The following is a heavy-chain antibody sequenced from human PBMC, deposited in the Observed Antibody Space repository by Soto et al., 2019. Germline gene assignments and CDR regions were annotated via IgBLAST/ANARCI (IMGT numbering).Heavy chain of an antibody. CDR1: GGTFSSHA. J-gene: IGHJ6*02. V-gene: IGHV1-69*13. CDR3: ARDFPLGVRGVIISPDYYYYGMDV. D-gene: IGHD3-10*01. Sequence: ASVKVSCKASGGTFSSHAISWVRQAPGQGLEWMGGIIPIFGTANYAQKFQGRVTITADESTSTAYMELSSLRSEDTAVYYCARDFPLGVRGVIISPDYYYYGMDVWGQGTTVTVSS. CDR2: IIPIFGTA.